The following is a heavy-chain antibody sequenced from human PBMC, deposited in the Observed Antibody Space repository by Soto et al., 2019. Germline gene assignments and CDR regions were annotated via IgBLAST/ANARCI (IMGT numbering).Heavy chain of an antibody. V-gene: IGHV3-23*01. Sequence: GGSLRLSXAASGFTFSSYAMSWVRQAPGKGLEWVSAISGSGGSTYYADSVKGRFTISRDNSKNTLYLQMNSLRAEDTAVYYCAQDLIAAVDEKGYYGMDVWGQGTTVTVSS. CDR1: GFTFSSYA. D-gene: IGHD6-13*01. CDR2: ISGSGGST. CDR3: AQDLIAAVDEKGYYGMDV. J-gene: IGHJ6*02.